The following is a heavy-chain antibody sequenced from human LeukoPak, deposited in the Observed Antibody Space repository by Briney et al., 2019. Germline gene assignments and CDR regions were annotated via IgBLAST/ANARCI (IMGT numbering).Heavy chain of an antibody. V-gene: IGHV1-18*01. CDR2: ISAYNGNT. D-gene: IGHD3-22*01. J-gene: IGHJ4*02. CDR1: GYTFTSYG. CDR3: AREWDYDSSGFYYYY. Sequence: ASVKVSCKASGYTFTSYGISWVRQAPGQGLEWMGWISAYNGNTNYAQKFQGRVTITADESTRTAYMELSSLRSEDTAVYYCAREWDYDSSGFYYYYWGQGTLVTVSS.